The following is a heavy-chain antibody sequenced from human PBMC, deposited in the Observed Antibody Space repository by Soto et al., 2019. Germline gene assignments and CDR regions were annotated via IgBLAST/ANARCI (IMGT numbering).Heavy chain of an antibody. J-gene: IGHJ6*03. Sequence: GGSLRLSCAASGFTFSSYAMHWVRQAPGKGLEYVSAISSNGGSTYYANSVKGRFTISRDNSKNTLYLQMGSLRAEDMAVYYCAREGADIVVVVAAPYYYYYMDVWGKGTTVTVSS. CDR3: AREGADIVVVVAAPYYYYYMDV. V-gene: IGHV3-64*01. CDR1: GFTFSSYA. CDR2: ISSNGGST. D-gene: IGHD2-15*01.